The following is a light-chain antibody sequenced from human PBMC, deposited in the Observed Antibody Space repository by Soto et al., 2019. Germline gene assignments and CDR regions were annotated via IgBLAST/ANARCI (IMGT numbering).Light chain of an antibody. V-gene: IGKV1-27*01. CDR3: QKYNSAPWT. Sequence: DIQMTQSPSSLSASVGDRVTITCRASQGISNYLAWYQQKPGKVPKLLIYAASTWQSCVPSRFSHRGSGTDFTLTISSLHPEDVATYYCQKYNSAPWTFVQGTKVEI. CDR2: AAS. CDR1: QGISNY. J-gene: IGKJ1*01.